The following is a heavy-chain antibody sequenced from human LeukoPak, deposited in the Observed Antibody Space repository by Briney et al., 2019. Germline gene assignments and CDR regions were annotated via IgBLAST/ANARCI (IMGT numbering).Heavy chain of an antibody. Sequence: VASVKVSCKASGYTFASFGITWVRQATGQGLEWMGWMNPNSGNTGYAQKFQGRVTMTRNTSISTAYMELSSLRSEDTAVYYCARGRPSKIDYWGQGTLVTVSS. J-gene: IGHJ4*02. CDR1: GYTFASFG. CDR3: ARGRPSKIDY. V-gene: IGHV1-8*02. CDR2: MNPNSGNT.